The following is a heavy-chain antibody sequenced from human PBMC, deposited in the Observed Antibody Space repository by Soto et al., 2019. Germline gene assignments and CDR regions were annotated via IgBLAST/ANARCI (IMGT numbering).Heavy chain of an antibody. V-gene: IGHV1-18*04. CDR3: ARGEDTAMGTWGLGY. Sequence: QVQLVQSGAEVKKPGASVKVSCKASGYTFTSYGISWVRQAPGQGLEWMGWISAYNGNTNYAQKLQGRVTMTTNTSTSTAYRELRSLRSDYTAVYYCARGEDTAMGTWGLGYWGQGTLVTVSS. D-gene: IGHD5-18*01. CDR2: ISAYNGNT. J-gene: IGHJ4*02. CDR1: GYTFTSYG.